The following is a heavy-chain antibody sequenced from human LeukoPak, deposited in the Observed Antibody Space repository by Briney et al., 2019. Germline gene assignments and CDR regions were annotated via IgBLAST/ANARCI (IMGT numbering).Heavy chain of an antibody. CDR2: IYYSGST. Sequence: SETLSLTCAVSGGSISSNSYYWGWIRQPPGKGLEWIGSIYYSGSTYYNPSLKSRVTISVDTSKNQFSLKLSSVTAADTAVYYCARSNYDILTGYYNDRFDPWGQGTLVTVSS. J-gene: IGHJ5*02. V-gene: IGHV4-39*07. CDR1: GGSISSNSYY. CDR3: ARSNYDILTGYYNDRFDP. D-gene: IGHD3-9*01.